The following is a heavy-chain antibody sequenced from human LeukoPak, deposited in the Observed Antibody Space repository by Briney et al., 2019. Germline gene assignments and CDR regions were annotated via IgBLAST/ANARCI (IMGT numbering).Heavy chain of an antibody. V-gene: IGHV1-24*01. CDR3: ATNYGYCSGGSCYARWFDP. Sequence: ASVKASCKVSGYTLTELSMHWVRQAPGNGVGWMGGFDPEDCETIYAQKFQGRVTMTEDTSTDTAYMELSSLRSEDTAVYYCATNYGYCSGGSCYARWFDPWGQGTLVTVSS. J-gene: IGHJ5*02. D-gene: IGHD2-15*01. CDR2: FDPEDCET. CDR1: GYTLTELS.